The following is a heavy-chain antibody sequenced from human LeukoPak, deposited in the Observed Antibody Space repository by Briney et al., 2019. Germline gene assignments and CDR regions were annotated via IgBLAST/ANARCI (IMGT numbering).Heavy chain of an antibody. CDR2: INHSGST. D-gene: IGHD3-3*01. V-gene: IGHV4-34*01. J-gene: IGHJ5*02. CDR1: GGSFSGYY. CDR3: ARGLFNDFWSGYYPRSKNNWFDP. Sequence: SETLSLTCAVYGGSFSGYYWNWIRQPPGKGLEWIGDINHSGSTNYNPSLNSRVTISVDTSKNQFSLKLSSVTAADTAVYYCARGLFNDFWSGYYPRSKNNWFDPWGQRMLVTVSS.